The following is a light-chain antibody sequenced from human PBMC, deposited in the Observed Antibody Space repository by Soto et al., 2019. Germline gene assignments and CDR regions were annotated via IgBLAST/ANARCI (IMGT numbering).Light chain of an antibody. CDR1: QGISSY. CDR2: GAS. Sequence: DLQLTQSPSFLSASVGDRVTITCRASQGISSYVAWYQQKPGKAPKLLIFGASTLQRGVPSRFSGSGSGTEFTLTISRLQPEDLATYYCQQLNSDPYTFGQGTKLQIK. J-gene: IGKJ2*01. V-gene: IGKV1-9*01. CDR3: QQLNSDPYT.